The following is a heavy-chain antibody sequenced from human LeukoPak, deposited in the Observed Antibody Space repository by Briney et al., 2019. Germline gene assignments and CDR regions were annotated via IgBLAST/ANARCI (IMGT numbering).Heavy chain of an antibody. J-gene: IGHJ4*02. Sequence: SETLSLTCTVSGGSISSGGYYWSWIRQPPGKGLEWIGYIYHSGSTYYNPSLKSRVTISVDRSKNQFSLKLSSVTAADTAVYYCARGLYYYDSSGYYPDYWGQGTLVTVSS. D-gene: IGHD3-22*01. CDR1: GGSISSGGYY. CDR2: IYHSGST. CDR3: ARGLYYYDSSGYYPDY. V-gene: IGHV4-30-2*01.